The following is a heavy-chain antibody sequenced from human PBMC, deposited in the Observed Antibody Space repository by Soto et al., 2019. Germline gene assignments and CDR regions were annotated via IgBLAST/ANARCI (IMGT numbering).Heavy chain of an antibody. J-gene: IGHJ4*02. Sequence: QVQLQESGPGLVKPSETLSLTCTVSGGSISPNYWSWIRQPPGKGLEWIGYIYFGGTTMYNPSLKSRVTISVDTSKNQFSLQLTSVTAADTAVYYCARLGGYFQALDSWGQGTLVTVS. CDR2: IYFGGTT. CDR1: GGSISPNY. D-gene: IGHD3-22*01. CDR3: ARLGGYFQALDS. V-gene: IGHV4-59*08.